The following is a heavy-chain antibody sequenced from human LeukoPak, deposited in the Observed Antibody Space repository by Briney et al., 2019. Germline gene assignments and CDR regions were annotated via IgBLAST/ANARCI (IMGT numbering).Heavy chain of an antibody. D-gene: IGHD3-3*01. J-gene: IGHJ5*02. CDR3: ARNLRITIFGVVRINWFDP. V-gene: IGHV4-30-4*08. CDR2: IYYSGST. Sequence: SQTLSLTCTVSGGSISSGDYYWSWIRQPPGKGLEWIVYIYYSGSTYYNPSLKSRVTMSVDTSKNQFSLKLSSVTAADTAVYYCARNLRITIFGVVRINWFDPWGQGTLVTVSS. CDR1: GGSISSGDYY.